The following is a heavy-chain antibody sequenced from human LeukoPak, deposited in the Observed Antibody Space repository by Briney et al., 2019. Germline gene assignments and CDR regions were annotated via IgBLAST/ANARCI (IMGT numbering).Heavy chain of an antibody. CDR2: ISYDGSNK. CDR3: ARDMQSVDTAMVNAFDI. J-gene: IGHJ3*02. Sequence: PGGSLTLSCAASGFSVSSNYMSWVRQAPGKGLEWVAVISYDGSNKYYADSVKGRFTISRDNSKNTLYLQMNSLRAEDTAVYYCARDMQSVDTAMVNAFDIWGQGTMVTVSS. D-gene: IGHD5-18*01. CDR1: GFSVSSNY. V-gene: IGHV3-30*03.